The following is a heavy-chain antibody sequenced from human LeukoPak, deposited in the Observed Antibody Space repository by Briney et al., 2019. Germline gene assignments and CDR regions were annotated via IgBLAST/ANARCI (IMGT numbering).Heavy chain of an antibody. J-gene: IGHJ4*02. CDR3: AKGAYDYVEIGYFDH. CDR1: GFSLSNDA. D-gene: IGHD5-12*01. V-gene: IGHV3-23*01. CDR2: IIASSGST. Sequence: PGGSLRLSCAVSGFSLSNDAMSCVRQAPGKGLDCVSLIIASSGSTVYAASVKGRFTISRDNSKNTLYLQMNSLRAEDTAVYYCAKGAYDYVEIGYFDHWGQGTLVTVSS.